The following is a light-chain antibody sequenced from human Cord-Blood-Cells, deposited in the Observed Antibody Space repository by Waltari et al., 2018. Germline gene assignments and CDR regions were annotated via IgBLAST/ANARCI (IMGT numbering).Light chain of an antibody. J-gene: IGKJ2*01. CDR1: QSVSSSY. CDR3: QQYGSSPQT. Sequence: EIVLTQSPGTLSLSPGERATLSCRASQSVSSSYLAWYQQKHGQAPRLLIYGASSMATGIPDRFSGSGAGTDFTLTISRLEPEDFAVYYCQQYGSSPQTFGQGTKLEIK. CDR2: GAS. V-gene: IGKV3-20*01.